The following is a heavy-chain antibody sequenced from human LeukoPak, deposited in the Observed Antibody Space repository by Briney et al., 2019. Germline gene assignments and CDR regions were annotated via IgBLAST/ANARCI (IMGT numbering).Heavy chain of an antibody. J-gene: IGHJ4*02. CDR1: GFTFSSYG. CDR2: ISYDGSNK. V-gene: IGHV3-30*18. Sequence: GGSLRLSCAASGFTFSSYGMHWVRQAPGKGLEWVAVISYDGSNKYYADSVKGRFTISRDNSKNTLYLQMNSLRAEDTAVYYCAKGLDYLDYWGQGTLVTVSS. CDR3: AKGLDYLDY.